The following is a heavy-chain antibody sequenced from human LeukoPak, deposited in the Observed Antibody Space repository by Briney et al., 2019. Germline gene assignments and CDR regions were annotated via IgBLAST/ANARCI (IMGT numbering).Heavy chain of an antibody. J-gene: IGHJ1*01. Sequence: SETLSLTCAVYGGSFSGYYWSWIRQPPGKGLEWIGEINHSGSTNYNPSLMSRVTISVDTSKNQFSLKLSSVTAADTAVYYCARGRYCSSTSCYFFKAVGYFQHWGQGTLVTVSS. D-gene: IGHD2-2*01. CDR1: GGSFSGYY. CDR3: ARGRYCSSTSCYFFKAVGYFQH. V-gene: IGHV4-34*01. CDR2: INHSGST.